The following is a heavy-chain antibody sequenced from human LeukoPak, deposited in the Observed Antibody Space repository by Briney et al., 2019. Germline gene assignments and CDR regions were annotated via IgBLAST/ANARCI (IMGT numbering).Heavy chain of an antibody. Sequence: GGSLRLSCAASGFTFSSYWMSWVRQAPGKGLEWVANIKQDGSEKYYVDSVKGRFTISRDNAKNSLYLQMNSLRAEDTAVYYCANVVAVAGFYYFDYWGQGTLVIVSS. D-gene: IGHD6-19*01. CDR2: IKQDGSEK. V-gene: IGHV3-7*01. CDR3: ANVVAVAGFYYFDY. J-gene: IGHJ4*02. CDR1: GFTFSSYW.